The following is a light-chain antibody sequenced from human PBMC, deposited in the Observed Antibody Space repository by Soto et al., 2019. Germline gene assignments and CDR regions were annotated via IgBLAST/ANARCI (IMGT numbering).Light chain of an antibody. J-gene: IGKJ4*01. CDR3: QQGSAWPLT. Sequence: EVVMTQSPGTLSVSPGERATLSCRASQTIRSNLAWYQQKPGQAPRLLIFDASKRATGIPARFSGGGSGTEFTLTISSLQSEDFAVYYCQQGSAWPLTFGGGTKVEIK. CDR2: DAS. V-gene: IGKV3-15*01. CDR1: QTIRSN.